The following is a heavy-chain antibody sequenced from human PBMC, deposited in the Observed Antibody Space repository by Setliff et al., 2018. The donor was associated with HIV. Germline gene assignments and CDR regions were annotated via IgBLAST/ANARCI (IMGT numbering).Heavy chain of an antibody. CDR1: GGSISSSSYY. V-gene: IGHV4-39*02. CDR2: IFYSGSG. D-gene: IGHD6-6*01. CDR3: AREDSSYHYFDY. Sequence: PSETLSLTCTVSGGSISSSSYYWGRIRQPPGKGREWIGSIFYSGSGNYNPSLRSPVAISVDTSKNQFSLKLTSVTAADTAVYYCAREDSSYHYFDYWGQGMLVTVSS. J-gene: IGHJ4*02.